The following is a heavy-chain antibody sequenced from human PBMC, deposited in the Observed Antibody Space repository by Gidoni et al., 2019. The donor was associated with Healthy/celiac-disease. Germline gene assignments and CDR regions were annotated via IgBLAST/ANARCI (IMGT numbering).Heavy chain of an antibody. D-gene: IGHD3-9*01. J-gene: IGHJ4*02. V-gene: IGHV4-59*01. CDR2: IYYSGST. Sequence: QVQLQESGPGLVKPSETLSLTCTVSGGSISSYYWSWIRQPPGKGLEWIGYIYYSGSTNYNPSLKSRVTISVDTSKNQFSLKLSSVTAADTAVYYCARNSGDYDILTGYSQSPYYFDYWGQGTLVTVSS. CDR1: GGSISSYY. CDR3: ARNSGDYDILTGYSQSPYYFDY.